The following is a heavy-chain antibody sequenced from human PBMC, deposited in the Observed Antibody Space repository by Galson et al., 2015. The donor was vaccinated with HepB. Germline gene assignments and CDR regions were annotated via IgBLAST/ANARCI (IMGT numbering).Heavy chain of an antibody. Sequence: SLRLSCAASGFTFSSYGMHWVRQAPGKGLEWVAVIWYDGSNKYYADSVKGRFTISRDNSKNTRYLQMNSLRAEDTAVYYCARDVVPAAMPFCPDYWGQGTLVTVSS. V-gene: IGHV3-33*01. CDR1: GFTFSSYG. J-gene: IGHJ4*02. CDR3: ARDVVPAAMPFCPDY. D-gene: IGHD2-2*01. CDR2: IWYDGSNK.